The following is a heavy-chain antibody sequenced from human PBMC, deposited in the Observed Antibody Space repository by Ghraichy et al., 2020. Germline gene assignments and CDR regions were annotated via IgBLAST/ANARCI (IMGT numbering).Heavy chain of an antibody. CDR2: ISGSGASA. CDR1: GFNFDTYS. CDR3: AKRNACDYLTNYIQY. D-gene: IGHD3-9*01. V-gene: IGHV3-23*01. Sequence: GGSLRLSCVTSGFNFDTYSMTWVRLAPGKGLEWVSSISGSGASAYDADSVKGRFTISRDNSKNTVYLQMTRLKVEDTAIHFCAKRNACDYLTNYIQYWGQGTLVTVSS. J-gene: IGHJ4*02.